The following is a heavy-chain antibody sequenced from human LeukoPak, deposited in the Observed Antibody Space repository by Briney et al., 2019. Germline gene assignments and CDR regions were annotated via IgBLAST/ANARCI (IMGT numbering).Heavy chain of an antibody. J-gene: IGHJ4*02. V-gene: IGHV3-43*01. CDR2: ISWDGGST. Sequence: GGSLRLSCAASGFTFDDYTMHWVRHTPGKGLEWVSLISWDGGSTYYADSVKGRFTISRDNSKNSLYLQMNSLRTEDTALYYCAKGHIVGAITEFDYWGQGTLVTVSS. CDR1: GFTFDDYT. CDR3: AKGHIVGAITEFDY. D-gene: IGHD1-26*01.